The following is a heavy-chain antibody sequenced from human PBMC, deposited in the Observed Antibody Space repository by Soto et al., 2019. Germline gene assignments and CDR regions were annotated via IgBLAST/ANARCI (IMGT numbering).Heavy chain of an antibody. CDR1: GFTFSSYS. D-gene: IGHD6-6*01. CDR2: ISSSSSTI. V-gene: IGHV3-48*02. J-gene: IGHJ5*02. CDR3: AREYVRFSLAARHSGWFDP. Sequence: GGSLRLSCAACGFTFSSYSMNWVRQAPGKGLEWVSYISSSSSTIYYADSVKGRFTISRDNAKNSLYLQMNSLRDEDTAVYYCAREYVRFSLAARHSGWFDPWGQGTLVTVSS.